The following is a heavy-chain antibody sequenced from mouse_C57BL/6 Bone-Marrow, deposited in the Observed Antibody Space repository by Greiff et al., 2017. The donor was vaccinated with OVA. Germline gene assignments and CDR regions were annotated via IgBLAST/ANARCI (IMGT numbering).Heavy chain of an antibody. V-gene: IGHV5-12*01. J-gene: IGHJ3*01. CDR2: ISNGGGSN. Sequence: EVMLVESGGGLVQPGGSLKLSCAASGFTFSDYYMYWVRQTPEKRLEWVAYISNGGGSNDYADNVKGRVTISRDNAKNTLYLQMSRLRSEDTAMYYCASHRWYDGYSFAYWGQGTLVTVSA. CDR1: GFTFSDYY. D-gene: IGHD2-3*01. CDR3: ASHRWYDGYSFAY.